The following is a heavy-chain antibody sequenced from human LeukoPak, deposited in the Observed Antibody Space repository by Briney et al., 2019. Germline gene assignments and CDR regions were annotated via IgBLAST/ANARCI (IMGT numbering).Heavy chain of an antibody. Sequence: PSETLSLTCTVSGGSISSYYWSWIRQPPGEGLEWIGYIYTSGSTNYNPSLKSRVTISVDTSKNQFSLKLSSVTAADTAVYYCARQTHLMVRGRGWFDPWGQGTLVTVSS. CDR1: GGSISSYY. CDR3: ARQTHLMVRGRGWFDP. V-gene: IGHV4-4*09. CDR2: IYTSGST. D-gene: IGHD3-10*01. J-gene: IGHJ5*02.